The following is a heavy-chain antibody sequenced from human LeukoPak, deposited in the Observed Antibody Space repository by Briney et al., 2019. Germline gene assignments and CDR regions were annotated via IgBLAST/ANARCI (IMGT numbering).Heavy chain of an antibody. D-gene: IGHD5/OR15-5a*01. CDR2: IIGSGRRI. Sequence: GGSLRLSCAASGFTFSIYAMNWVRQAPRKGLEWVSLIIGSGRRIEYADSVKGRFTISRDNSKDMLYLQMNSLRPEDTAVYYCAKDLTPDGLYELDFWGQGTQVTVSS. J-gene: IGHJ4*02. CDR1: GFTFSIYA. CDR3: AKDLTPDGLYELDF. V-gene: IGHV3-23*01.